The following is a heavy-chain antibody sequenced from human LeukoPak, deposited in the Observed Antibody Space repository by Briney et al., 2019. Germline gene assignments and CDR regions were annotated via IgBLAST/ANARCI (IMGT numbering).Heavy chain of an antibody. Sequence: ARVKVSCKTSGYTFTNFDINWVRQASGHGLEWMGWMNPNSGNTGYAQKFQGRVTITRNTSISTAYMELSSLRSEDTAVYYCAGAPSWNYNRYYYYYVDVWGRGTPFTVSS. CDR1: GYTFTNFD. CDR2: MNPNSGNT. V-gene: IGHV1-8*03. D-gene: IGHD1-7*01. CDR3: AGAPSWNYNRYYYYYVDV. J-gene: IGHJ6*03.